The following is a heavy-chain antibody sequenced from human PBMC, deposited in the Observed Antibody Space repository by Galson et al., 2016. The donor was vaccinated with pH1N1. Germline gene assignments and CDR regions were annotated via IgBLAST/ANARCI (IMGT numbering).Heavy chain of an antibody. D-gene: IGHD1-26*01. J-gene: IGHJ4*02. Sequence: SVKVSCKASGGTFTIYAINWVRQAHGQGLEWMGGISRMFGAPNYAHHFQGRVTITSDDSTSTAYMELRSLRSEDTAVYFCARGGSYYDYWGQGTLVTVSS. V-gene: IGHV1-69*13. CDR3: ARGGSYYDY. CDR2: ISRMFGAP. CDR1: GGTFTIYA.